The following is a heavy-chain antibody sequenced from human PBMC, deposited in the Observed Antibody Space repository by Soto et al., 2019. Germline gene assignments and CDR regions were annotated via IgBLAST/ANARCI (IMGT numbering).Heavy chain of an antibody. CDR3: ARDRYMVRGVIGYYYYGMDV. Sequence: GGSLRLSCAASGFTFSSYSMNWVRQAPGKGLEWVSYISSSSSTIYYADSVKGRFTISRDNAKNSLYLQMNSLRDEDTAVYYCARDRYMVRGVIGYYYYGMDVWGQGTTVTVS. D-gene: IGHD3-10*01. J-gene: IGHJ6*02. CDR1: GFTFSSYS. V-gene: IGHV3-48*02. CDR2: ISSSSSTI.